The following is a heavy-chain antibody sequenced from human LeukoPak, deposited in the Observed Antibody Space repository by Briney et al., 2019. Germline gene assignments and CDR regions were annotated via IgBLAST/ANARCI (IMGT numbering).Heavy chain of an antibody. J-gene: IGHJ4*02. V-gene: IGHV1-2*02. CDR2: IKPNSGGT. CDR3: AGLPRYNWNEPLDY. D-gene: IGHD1-20*01. CDR1: GYTFTDYY. Sequence: ASVKVSCKASGYTFTDYYIHLVRQAPGQGLEWMGCIKPNSGGTKYAQTFQGRVTMTGDTSINTAYMELSRLTYDDTAVYYCAGLPRYNWNEPLDYWGQGTLVTVSS.